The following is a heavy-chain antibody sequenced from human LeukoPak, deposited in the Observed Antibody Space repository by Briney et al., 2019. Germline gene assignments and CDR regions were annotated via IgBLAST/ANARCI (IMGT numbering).Heavy chain of an antibody. CDR2: ISWNSGSI. J-gene: IGHJ3*02. CDR1: GFTFDDYA. Sequence: GGSLRLSCAASGFTFDDYAMHWVRQAPGKGLEWVSGISWNSGSIGYADSVKGRFTISRDNAKNSLYLQTDSLRAEDTALYYCAKDSVVAGTNAFDIWGQGTMVTVSS. D-gene: IGHD6-19*01. CDR3: AKDSVVAGTNAFDI. V-gene: IGHV3-9*01.